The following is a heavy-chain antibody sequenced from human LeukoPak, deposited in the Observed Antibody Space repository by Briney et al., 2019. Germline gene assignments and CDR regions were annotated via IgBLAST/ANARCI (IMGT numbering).Heavy chain of an antibody. CDR2: IWYDGSNK. CDR1: GFSFSTYG. Sequence: GGSLRLSCVASGFSFSTYGIHWVRQAPGKGLEWVAVIWYDGSNKFYADSVKGRFTISRDNSKNTLYLQMNSLRADDTAIYYCAKDRGSGWSFDYWGQGTLVTVSS. V-gene: IGHV3-33*06. J-gene: IGHJ4*02. D-gene: IGHD6-19*01. CDR3: AKDRGSGWSFDY.